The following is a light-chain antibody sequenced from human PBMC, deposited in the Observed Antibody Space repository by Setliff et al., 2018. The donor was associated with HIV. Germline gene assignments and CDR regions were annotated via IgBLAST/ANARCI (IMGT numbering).Light chain of an antibody. CDR1: NSDIGSHDY. Sequence: QSVLAQPASVSGSPGQSITISCSGTNSDIGSHDYVSWYQQHPGKAPKLIIFSVTDRPSGVSDRFSGSKSGNTASLTISGLQPEDEADYYCASHRDTNTLEVFGTGTKVTVL. J-gene: IGLJ1*01. CDR2: SVT. CDR3: ASHRDTNTLEV. V-gene: IGLV2-14*03.